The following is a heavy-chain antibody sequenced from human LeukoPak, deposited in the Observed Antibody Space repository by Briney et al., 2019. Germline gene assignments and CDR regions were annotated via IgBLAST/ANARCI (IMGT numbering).Heavy chain of an antibody. Sequence: GGSLRLSCAASGFTFGDYRMHWVREAPGKALEWVCLITGDGTTTYYRDSVQVRFTVSRDNSKNSLYLQMNSLKAEDTALYYCAKDRGFDSWGQGTLVTVSS. V-gene: IGHV3-43*01. J-gene: IGHJ4*02. CDR2: ITGDGTTT. CDR3: AKDRGFDS. CDR1: GFTFGDYR.